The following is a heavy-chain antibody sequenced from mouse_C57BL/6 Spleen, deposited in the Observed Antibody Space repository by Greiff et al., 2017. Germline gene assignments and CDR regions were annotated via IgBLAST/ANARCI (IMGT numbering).Heavy chain of an antibody. D-gene: IGHD1-1*01. CDR3: ARGVFITTANYFDY. V-gene: IGHV1-69*01. CDR1: GYTFTSYW. CDR2: IDPSDSYT. Sequence: VQLVESGAELVMPGASVKLSCKASGYTFTSYWMHWVKQRPGQGLEWIGEIDPSDSYTNYNQKFKGKSTLTVDKSSSTAYMQLSSLTSEDSAVYYCARGVFITTANYFDYWGQGTTLTVSS. J-gene: IGHJ2*01.